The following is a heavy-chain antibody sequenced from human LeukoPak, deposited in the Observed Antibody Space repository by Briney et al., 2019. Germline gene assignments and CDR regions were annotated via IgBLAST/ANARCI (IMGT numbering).Heavy chain of an antibody. CDR1: GSTLSSYA. J-gene: IGHJ4*02. V-gene: IGHV1-69*05. CDR3: ARAPYGSSGWSLDY. D-gene: IGHD6-19*01. Sequence: ASVKVSCKASGSTLSSYAISWVRQAPGQGLEWMGRIITIFGTANYAQKFQGRVTITTDESTSTAYMELSSLRSEDTAVYYCARAPYGSSGWSLDYWGQGTLVTVSS. CDR2: IITIFGTA.